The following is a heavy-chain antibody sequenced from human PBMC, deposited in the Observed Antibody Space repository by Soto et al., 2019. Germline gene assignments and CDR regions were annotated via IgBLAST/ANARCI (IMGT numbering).Heavy chain of an antibody. D-gene: IGHD3-3*01. CDR1: GYTFTSYG. V-gene: IGHV1-18*01. J-gene: IGHJ5*02. CDR3: ARDCPPYYDFWSGYYTVNWFDP. CDR2: ISAYNGNT. Sequence: ASVKVSCKASGYTFTSYGISWVRQAPGQGLEWMGWISAYNGNTNYAQKLQGRVTMTTDTSTSTAYMELRSLRSDDTAVYYCARDCPPYYDFWSGYYTVNWFDPWGQGTLVTVS.